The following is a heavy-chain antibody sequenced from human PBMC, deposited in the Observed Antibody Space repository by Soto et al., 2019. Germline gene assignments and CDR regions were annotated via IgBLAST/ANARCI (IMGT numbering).Heavy chain of an antibody. Sequence: ASVKVSCKASGYTFTSYGISWVRQAPGRGLEWMGWINPGNGNTKYSQKFQGRVIIVRDTSASTAYMELSSLRSEDTAVYYCARGGYFDSSNYLAYWGLGTLVTVS. J-gene: IGHJ4*02. CDR3: ARGGYFDSSNYLAY. V-gene: IGHV1-3*01. CDR2: INPGNGNT. CDR1: GYTFTSYG. D-gene: IGHD3-22*01.